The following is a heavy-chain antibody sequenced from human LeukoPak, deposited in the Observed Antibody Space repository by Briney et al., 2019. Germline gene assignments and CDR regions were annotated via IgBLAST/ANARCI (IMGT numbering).Heavy chain of an antibody. J-gene: IGHJ6*03. CDR1: GFTFSSYA. Sequence: GGSLRLSCAASGFTFSSYALHWVRQAPGKGLEWVAVISYDGSDEYYADSVKGRFTISRDNAKNSLYLQMNSLRAEDTAVYFCARDLLGYNYHYMDVWGKGTTVTVSS. V-gene: IGHV3-30*04. CDR3: ARDLLGYNYHYMDV. D-gene: IGHD3-16*02. CDR2: ISYDGSDE.